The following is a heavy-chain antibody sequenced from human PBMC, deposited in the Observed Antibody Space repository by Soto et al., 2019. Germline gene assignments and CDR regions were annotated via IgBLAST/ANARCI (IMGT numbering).Heavy chain of an antibody. CDR2: IIPIFGTA. Sequence: SVKVSFKASGGTFSSYAISWVRQAPGQGLEWMGGIIPIFGTANYAQKFQGRVTITADESKSTAYMELSSLRSEDTAVYYCARGAVRGVIITGYYYGMDVWGQGTTVTVSS. CDR3: ARGAVRGVIITGYYYGMDV. V-gene: IGHV1-69*13. J-gene: IGHJ6*02. D-gene: IGHD3-10*01. CDR1: GGTFSSYA.